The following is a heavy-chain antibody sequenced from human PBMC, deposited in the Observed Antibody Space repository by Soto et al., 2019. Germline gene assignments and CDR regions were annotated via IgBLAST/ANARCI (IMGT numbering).Heavy chain of an antibody. V-gene: IGHV4-34*01. D-gene: IGHD3-10*01. CDR1: GGSFSGYY. CDR2: INHSGST. J-gene: IGHJ6*02. CDR3: ARVGVWDVTMVRGAWEYDYYGMDV. Sequence: ASETLSLTCTVYGGSFSGYYWSWIRQPPGKGLELIGEINHSGSTNYNPSLKSRVTISVDTSKNQCSLKLSSVTAADTAVYDCARVGVWDVTMVRGAWEYDYYGMDVWGQGTTVT.